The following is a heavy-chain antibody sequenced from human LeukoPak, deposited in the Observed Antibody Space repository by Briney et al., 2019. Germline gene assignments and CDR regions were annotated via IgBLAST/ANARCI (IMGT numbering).Heavy chain of an antibody. V-gene: IGHV3-23*01. CDR1: GFTFSNYA. CDR3: ARGQYCSGGSCYPADYFDY. Sequence: PGGSLRLSCAASGFTFSNYAMSWVRQAPGRGLEWSSATSDSGGSTYYADSVKGRFTISRDNSKNTLYLQMDSLRAEDTAVYYCARGQYCSGGSCYPADYFDYWGRGTLVTVSS. CDR2: TSDSGGST. J-gene: IGHJ4*02. D-gene: IGHD2-15*01.